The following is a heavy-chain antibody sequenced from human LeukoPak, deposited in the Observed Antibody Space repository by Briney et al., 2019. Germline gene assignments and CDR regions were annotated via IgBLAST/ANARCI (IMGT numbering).Heavy chain of an antibody. CDR2: INHSGST. J-gene: IGHJ4*02. D-gene: IGHD2-2*01. Sequence: PSETLSLTCAVYGGSFSGYYWSWIRQPPGKGLEWIGEINHSGSTNYNPSLKSRVTISVDTSKNQFSLKLSSVTAAYTAVYYCARAYCSSTSCPGYFDYWGQGTLVTVSS. CDR1: GGSFSGYY. V-gene: IGHV4-34*01. CDR3: ARAYCSSTSCPGYFDY.